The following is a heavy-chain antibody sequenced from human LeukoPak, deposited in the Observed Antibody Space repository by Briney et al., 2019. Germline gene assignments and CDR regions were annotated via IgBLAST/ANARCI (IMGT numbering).Heavy chain of an antibody. D-gene: IGHD6-13*01. CDR3: AREAAAGTSDY. CDR1: GFTFSSYS. Sequence: GGSLRLSCAASGFTFSSYSMNWVRQAPGKGLEWVSSISSSSSYIYYADSVRGRSTISRDNAKNSLYLQMNSLRAEDTAVYYCAREAAAGTSDYWGQGTLVTVSS. J-gene: IGHJ4*02. CDR2: ISSSSSYI. V-gene: IGHV3-21*01.